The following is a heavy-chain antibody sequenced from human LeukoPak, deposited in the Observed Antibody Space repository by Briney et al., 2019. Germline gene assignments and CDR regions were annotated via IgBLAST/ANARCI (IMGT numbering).Heavy chain of an antibody. CDR1: GGSISGYY. CDR2: IYYSGST. D-gene: IGHD5-24*01. V-gene: IGHV4-59*01. CDR3: ARDGGLHTGGYFDY. Sequence: SETLSLTCTVSGGSISGYYWSWIRQPPGKGLEWIGYIYYSGSTNYNPSLQSRVTISVDTSKNQFSLKLSSVTAADTAVYYCARDGGLHTGGYFDYWGQGTLVTVSS. J-gene: IGHJ4*02.